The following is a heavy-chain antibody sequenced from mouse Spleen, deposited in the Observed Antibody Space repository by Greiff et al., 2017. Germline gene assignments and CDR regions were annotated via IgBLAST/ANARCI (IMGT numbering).Heavy chain of an antibody. CDR2: IDPETGGT. J-gene: IGHJ3*01. CDR3: TRTAARAWFAY. V-gene: IGHV1-15*01. CDR1: GYTFTDYE. D-gene: IGHD3-1*01. Sequence: QVQLQQSGAELVRPGASVTLSCKASGYTFTDYEMHWVKQTPVHGLEWIGAIDPETGGTAYNQKFKGKAILTADKSSSTAYMELRSLTSEDSAVYYCTRTAARAWFAYWGQGTLVTVSA.